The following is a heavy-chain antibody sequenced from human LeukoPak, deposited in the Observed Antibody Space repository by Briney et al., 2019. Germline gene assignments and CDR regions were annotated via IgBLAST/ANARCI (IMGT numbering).Heavy chain of an antibody. D-gene: IGHD1-26*01. V-gene: IGHV4-59*01. J-gene: IGHJ4*02. CDR3: ARGPRWELLV. CDR2: IYYSGST. Sequence: SETLSLTCTVFGGSIRSYYWSWIRQPPGKGLEWIGYIYYSGSTNYNPSLKSRVTISVDTSKNQFSLKLSSVTAADTAVYYCARGPRWELLVWGQGTLVTVSS. CDR1: GGSIRSYY.